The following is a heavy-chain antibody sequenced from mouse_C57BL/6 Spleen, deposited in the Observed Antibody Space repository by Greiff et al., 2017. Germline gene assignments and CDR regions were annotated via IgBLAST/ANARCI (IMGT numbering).Heavy chain of an antibody. J-gene: IGHJ2*01. Sequence: QVQLQQSGPELVKPGASVKISCKASGYAFSSSWMNWVKQRPGKGLEWIGRIYPGDGDTNYNGKFKGQATLTADKSSSTAYMQLSSLTSEDSAVYFCARGDYFDYWGQGTTLTVSS. CDR1: GYAFSSSW. CDR3: ARGDYFDY. CDR2: IYPGDGDT. V-gene: IGHV1-82*01.